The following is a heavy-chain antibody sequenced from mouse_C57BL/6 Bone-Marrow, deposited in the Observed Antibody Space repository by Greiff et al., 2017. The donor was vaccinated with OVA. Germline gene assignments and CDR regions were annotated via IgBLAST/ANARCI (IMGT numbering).Heavy chain of an antibody. CDR3: TRIYYRYFDV. CDR1: GFTFSDYG. CDR2: ISSGSSTI. Sequence: EVQRVESGGGLVKPGGSLKLSCAASGFTFSDYGMHWVRQAPEKGLEWVAYISSGSSTIYYADTVQGRFTISRDNAKNTLYLQMTSLRSEDTAMYYCTRIYYRYFDVWGTGTTVTVSS. V-gene: IGHV5-17*01. J-gene: IGHJ1*03.